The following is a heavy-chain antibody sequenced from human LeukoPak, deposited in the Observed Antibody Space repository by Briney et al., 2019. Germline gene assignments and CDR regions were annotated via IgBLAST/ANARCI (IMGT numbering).Heavy chain of an antibody. CDR2: IYYSGST. Sequence: SETLSLTCTVSGGSISSSSYYWGWIRQPPGKGLEWIGSIYYSGSTYYNPSLKSRVTISVDTSKNQFSLKLSSMTAADTAVYYCARERTGNWFDPWGQGTLVTVSS. J-gene: IGHJ5*02. CDR3: ARERTGNWFDP. D-gene: IGHD1-26*01. V-gene: IGHV4-39*01. CDR1: GGSISSSSYY.